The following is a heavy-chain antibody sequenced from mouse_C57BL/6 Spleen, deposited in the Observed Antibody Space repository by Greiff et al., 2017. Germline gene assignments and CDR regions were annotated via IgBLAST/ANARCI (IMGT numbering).Heavy chain of an antibody. CDR2: INPSSGYT. J-gene: IGHJ4*01. CDR1: GYTFTSYW. Sequence: VQLQQSGAELAKPGASVKLSCKASGYTFTSYWMHWVKQRPGQGLEWIGYINPSSGYTKYNQKFKDKATLTADKSSSTAYMQLSSLTYEDAAVYYCARKTTVVADAMYYWGQGTSVSVSS. D-gene: IGHD1-1*01. V-gene: IGHV1-7*01. CDR3: ARKTTVVADAMYY.